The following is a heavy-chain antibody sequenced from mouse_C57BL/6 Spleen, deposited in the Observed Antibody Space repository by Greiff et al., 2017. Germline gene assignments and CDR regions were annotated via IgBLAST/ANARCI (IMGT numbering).Heavy chain of an antibody. CDR1: GYTFTSYW. CDR3: AREGRTVSLFAY. V-gene: IGHV1-53*01. Sequence: QVQLQQSGTELVKPGASVKLSCKASGYTFTSYWMHWVKQRPGQGLEWIGNINPSNGGTNYNEKFKSKATLTVDKSSSTAYMQLSSLTSEDSAVYYCAREGRTVSLFAYWCQGTLVTVSA. J-gene: IGHJ3*01. D-gene: IGHD6-2*01. CDR2: INPSNGGT.